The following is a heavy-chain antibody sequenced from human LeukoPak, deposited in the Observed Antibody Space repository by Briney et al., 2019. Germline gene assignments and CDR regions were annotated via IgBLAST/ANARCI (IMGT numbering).Heavy chain of an antibody. J-gene: IGHJ5*02. D-gene: IGHD6-19*01. CDR3: ARRYSSGWYGFDP. CDR1: GDSISSSSDY. CDR2: IYYCGIT. V-gene: IGHV4-39*07. Sequence: SETLSLTCTVSGDSISSSSDYWGWIRQPPGKGLEWIANIYYCGITYYNPSLKSRVTISVDTSKNQFSLKLSSVTAADTAVYYCARRYSSGWYGFDPWGQGTLVTVSS.